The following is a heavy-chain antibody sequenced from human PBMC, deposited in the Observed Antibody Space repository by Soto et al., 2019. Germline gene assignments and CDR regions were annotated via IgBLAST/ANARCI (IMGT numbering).Heavy chain of an antibody. CDR3: ARVGQLVDYYYYYGTEV. J-gene: IGHJ6*04. D-gene: IGHD6-13*01. CDR1: GYSFTSYW. CDR2: IYPGDSDT. Sequence: PGESLKISCKGSGYSFTSYWIGWVRQIPGKGLEWMGIIYPGDSDTRYSPSFQGQVTISADKSISTAYLQWSSLKASDTAMYYCARVGQLVDYYYYYGTEVWGKGTTVTVSS. V-gene: IGHV5-51*01.